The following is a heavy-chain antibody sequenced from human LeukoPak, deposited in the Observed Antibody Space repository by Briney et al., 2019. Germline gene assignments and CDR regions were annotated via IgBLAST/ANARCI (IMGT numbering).Heavy chain of an antibody. Sequence: GGSLRLSCAASGFTFSDYYMSWIRQAPGKGLEWASYISSCGSYIYYADSVKGRFTISGDNAKNSLYLQMNSLRAEDTAVYYCARATEARSSFDYRGQGTLVTVSS. CDR3: ARATEARSSFDY. V-gene: IGHV3-11*04. D-gene: IGHD5-12*01. J-gene: IGHJ4*02. CDR1: GFTFSDYY. CDR2: ISSCGSYI.